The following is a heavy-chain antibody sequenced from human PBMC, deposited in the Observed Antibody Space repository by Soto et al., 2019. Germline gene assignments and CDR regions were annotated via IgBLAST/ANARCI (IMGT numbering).Heavy chain of an antibody. V-gene: IGHV3-23*01. J-gene: IGHJ6*02. CDR2: ISARGGDT. Sequence: XVSLGLSFATSGFIFSSCGVNWVRQAPGKGLEWVTGISARGGDTSYTDSVKGRFTISRDNSKDTLYLQMNGLRAEDTALYYCAKSSSRAHYYGMDVWGQGTTVTVSS. D-gene: IGHD2-2*01. CDR3: AKSSSRAHYYGMDV. CDR1: GFIFSSCG.